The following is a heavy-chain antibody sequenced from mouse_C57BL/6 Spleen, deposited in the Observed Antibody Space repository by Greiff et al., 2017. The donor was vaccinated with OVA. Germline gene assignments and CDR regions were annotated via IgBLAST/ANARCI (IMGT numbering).Heavy chain of an antibody. CDR1: GYTFTSYW. Sequence: QVQLQQPGAELVRPGTSVKLSCKASGYTFTSYWMHWVKQRPGQGLEWIGVIDPSDSYTNYNQKFKGKATLTVDTSSSTAYMPLSSLTSEDSAVYYCARGGGGAMDYWGQGTSVTVSS. CDR2: IDPSDSYT. V-gene: IGHV1-59*01. CDR3: ARGGGGAMDY. J-gene: IGHJ4*01.